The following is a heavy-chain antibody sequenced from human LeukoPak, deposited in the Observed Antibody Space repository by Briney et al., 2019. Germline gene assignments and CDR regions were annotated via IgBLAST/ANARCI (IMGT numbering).Heavy chain of an antibody. Sequence: SEALSLTCTVSGGSISSSSYYCGWIRQPPGKGLEWIGSIYYSGSTYYNPSLKSRVTISVDTSKNQFSLKLSSVTAADTAVYYCARHVYRYYHRSDFDYWGQGTLVTVSS. D-gene: IGHD1-26*01. V-gene: IGHV4-39*01. J-gene: IGHJ4*02. CDR2: IYYSGST. CDR1: GGSISSSSYY. CDR3: ARHVYRYYHRSDFDY.